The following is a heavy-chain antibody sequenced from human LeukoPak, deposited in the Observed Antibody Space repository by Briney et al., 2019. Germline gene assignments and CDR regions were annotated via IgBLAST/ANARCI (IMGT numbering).Heavy chain of an antibody. D-gene: IGHD6-19*01. CDR1: GDTFNIYA. CDR2: DIAIFGTA. CDR3: VRSRTVAGTTSSDH. J-gene: IGHJ4*02. V-gene: IGHV1-69*05. Sequence: SVRVSPRASGDTFNIYALSWVRHARGQGLEGRGEDIAIFGTANYAQEDQGRVTITTYKYTTTAYMELSSLRSEDTAVYYCVRSRTVAGTTSSDHSGQGTRVTVS.